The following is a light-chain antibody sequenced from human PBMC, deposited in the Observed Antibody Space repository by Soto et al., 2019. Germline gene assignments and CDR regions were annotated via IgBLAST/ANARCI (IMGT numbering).Light chain of an antibody. CDR2: AAS. Sequence: DIQMTQSPSSLSASVGDRVTITCRASQSISTYLNWYQQKPGKAPKLLIYAASDLQSGVPSRFSGIGSGTDVTLTISSLQPEDFATYYCQQSYSTLLITFGQGTRLEIK. V-gene: IGKV1-39*01. CDR1: QSISTY. J-gene: IGKJ5*01. CDR3: QQSYSTLLIT.